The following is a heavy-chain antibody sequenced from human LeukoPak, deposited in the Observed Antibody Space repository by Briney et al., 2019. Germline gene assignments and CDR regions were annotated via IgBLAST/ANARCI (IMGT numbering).Heavy chain of an antibody. CDR1: GGSISGSSYH. CDR3: APTYSHTVGGYDY. V-gene: IGHV4-39*01. Sequence: PSETLSLTCSVSGGSISGSSYHWGWIRQPPGKGLEWIGSINYRGHTYYNPSLESRVTISVDTSKNQFSLKMSSVTAADTALYYCAPTYSHTVGGYDYWGQGTLVTVSS. CDR2: INYRGHT. J-gene: IGHJ4*02. D-gene: IGHD5-12*01.